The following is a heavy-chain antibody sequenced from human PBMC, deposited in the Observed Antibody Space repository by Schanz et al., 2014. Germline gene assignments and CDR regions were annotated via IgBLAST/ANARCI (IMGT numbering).Heavy chain of an antibody. CDR3: ARGYSGYSHFDY. Sequence: QVQLVQSGAEVQKPGASVMLSCKTSGYTFTGYYMNWVRQAPGQGLEWMGWINTNTANPTYAQGFTGRFVYTLDASVTTAYLEISSLKAEDTAVYYCARGYSGYSHFDYWGQGALVTVSS. CDR2: INTNTANP. V-gene: IGHV7-4-1*02. D-gene: IGHD5-12*01. J-gene: IGHJ4*02. CDR1: GYTFTGYY.